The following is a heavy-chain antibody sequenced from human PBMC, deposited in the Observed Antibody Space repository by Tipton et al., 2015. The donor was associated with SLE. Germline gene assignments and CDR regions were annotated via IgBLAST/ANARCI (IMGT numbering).Heavy chain of an antibody. J-gene: IGHJ4*01. D-gene: IGHD3-9*01. Sequence: TLSLNCTVYGVSLSSGGHYWSWLRQLPGKGLEWIGYLYYSGSTEYNPSLKCRVTISIDSSKSQLSLNLRSVTAADTAVYYCDRDPGMSRYLDGRYFDYWGRGTQVTLSS. CDR3: DRDPGMSRYLDGRYFDY. CDR1: GVSLSSGGHY. V-gene: IGHV4-31*03. CDR2: LYYSGST.